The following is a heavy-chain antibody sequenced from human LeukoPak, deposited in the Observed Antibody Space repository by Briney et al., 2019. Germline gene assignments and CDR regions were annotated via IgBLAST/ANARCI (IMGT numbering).Heavy chain of an antibody. CDR2: ISAGGNNT. D-gene: IGHD2-2*01. J-gene: IGHJ4*02. CDR1: GFTFRNYD. V-gene: IGHV3-23*01. Sequence: GGSLRLSCAASGFTFRNYDMGWVRQAPGKGLEWVSVISAGGNNTLYADSVRGRFTISRDNSRNAVDLQMNSLRAEDTAVYYCGKRSTSLRGRGNYWGQGALVTVSS. CDR3: GKRSTSLRGRGNY.